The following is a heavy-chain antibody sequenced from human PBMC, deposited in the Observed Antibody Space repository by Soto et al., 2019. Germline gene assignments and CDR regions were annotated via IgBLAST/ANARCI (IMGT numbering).Heavy chain of an antibody. J-gene: IGHJ6*02. CDR2: TSGSGGST. D-gene: IGHD2-2*02. CDR3: AKGYPRPRYYYGMDV. Sequence: GGSLRLSCAASGFTFSSYAMSWVRQAPGKGLEWVSATSGSGGSTYYADSVKGRFTISRDNSKNTLYLQMNSLRAEDTAVYYCAKGYPRPRYYYGMDVWGQGTTVTVSS. V-gene: IGHV3-23*01. CDR1: GFTFSSYA.